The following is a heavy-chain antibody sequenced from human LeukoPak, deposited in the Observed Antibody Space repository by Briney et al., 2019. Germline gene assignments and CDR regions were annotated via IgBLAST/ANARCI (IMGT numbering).Heavy chain of an antibody. V-gene: IGHV1-18*01. J-gene: IGHJ4*02. CDR3: ARGPKYYHDSSGYVVDY. Sequence: ASVKVSCKASGYTFTSYGISWVRQAPGQGLEWMGWISAYNGNTNYAQKLQGRVTMTTDTSTSTAYMELRSLRSDDTAVYYCARGPKYYHDSSGYVVDYWGQGTLVTVSS. D-gene: IGHD3-22*01. CDR2: ISAYNGNT. CDR1: GYTFTSYG.